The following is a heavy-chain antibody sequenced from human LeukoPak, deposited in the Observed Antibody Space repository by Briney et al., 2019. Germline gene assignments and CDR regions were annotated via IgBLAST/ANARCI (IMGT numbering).Heavy chain of an antibody. Sequence: PGGSLRLSCAASGFTFSSYGMHWVRQAPGKGLEWVAFIRYDGSNKYYADSVKGRFTISRDNSKNSLYLQMNSLRAEDTAVYYCARETHYDSSGYHNDYWGQGTLVTVSS. V-gene: IGHV3-30*02. CDR3: ARETHYDSSGYHNDY. CDR2: IRYDGSNK. D-gene: IGHD3-22*01. CDR1: GFTFSSYG. J-gene: IGHJ4*02.